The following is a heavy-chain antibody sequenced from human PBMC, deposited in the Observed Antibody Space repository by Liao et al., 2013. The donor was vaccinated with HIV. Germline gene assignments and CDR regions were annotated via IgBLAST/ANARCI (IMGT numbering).Heavy chain of an antibody. CDR3: ARGHDFWSSYNNYYYYMDV. D-gene: IGHD3-3*01. Sequence: QVQLQESGPGLVKPSETLSLTCTVSGGSISSYYWNWIRQSAGKGLEWIGRIYITGSTNYNPSLKSRVTMSVDTSKNQFSLKLRSVTAADTAVYYCARGHDFWSSYNNYYYYMDVWGKGTTVTVSS. CDR2: IYITGST. J-gene: IGHJ6*03. V-gene: IGHV4-4*07. CDR1: GGSISSYY.